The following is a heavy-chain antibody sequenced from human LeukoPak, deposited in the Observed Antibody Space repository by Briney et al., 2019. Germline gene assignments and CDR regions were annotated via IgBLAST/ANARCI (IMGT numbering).Heavy chain of an antibody. CDR3: ADIVPGARD. CDR2: ITGSGGRT. V-gene: IGHV3-23*01. Sequence: GGSLRLSCVASGLTFTSSAMSWVRQAPGRGLEWVSAITGSGGRTYYADSVKGRFTISRDDAKNTLYLQMNSLRVEDTAVYYCADIVPGARDWGQGTLVTVSS. J-gene: IGHJ4*02. CDR1: GLTFTSSA. D-gene: IGHD2-8*02.